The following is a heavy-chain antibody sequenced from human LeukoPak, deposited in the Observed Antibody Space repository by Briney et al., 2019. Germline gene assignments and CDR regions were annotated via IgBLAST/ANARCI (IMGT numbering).Heavy chain of an antibody. J-gene: IGHJ4*02. CDR3: AKDQGGYSYGRHPFDY. CDR1: GFTFSSYA. Sequence: GGSLRLSCAASGFTFSSYAMSWVRQAPGKGLEWVSAISGSGGSTYYADSVKGRFTISRDNSKNTLYLQMNSLRAEDTAVYYCAKDQGGYSYGRHPFDYWGQGTLVTVSS. CDR2: ISGSGGST. D-gene: IGHD5-18*01. V-gene: IGHV3-23*01.